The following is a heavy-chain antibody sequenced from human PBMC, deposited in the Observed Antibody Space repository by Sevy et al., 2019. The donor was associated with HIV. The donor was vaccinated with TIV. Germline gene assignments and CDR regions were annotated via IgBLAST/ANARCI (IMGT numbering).Heavy chain of an antibody. CDR2: IGGSDGGT. D-gene: IGHD2-21*01. J-gene: IGHJ3*02. Sequence: GGSLRLSCAASGFTFSTYAMNWVRQAPGKGLEWVSAIGGSDGGTYYADSVKGRFTISRDNSKNMLYLLMNSLRAEDTAIYYCAKDIIYVVGEAFDTWGQGTMVTVSS. CDR1: GFTFSTYA. V-gene: IGHV3-23*01. CDR3: AKDIIYVVGEAFDT.